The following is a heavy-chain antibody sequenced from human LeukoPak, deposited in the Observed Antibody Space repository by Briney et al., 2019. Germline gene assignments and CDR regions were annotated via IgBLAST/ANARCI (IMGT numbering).Heavy chain of an antibody. CDR3: ARDLKIPHCSGGSCRDY. V-gene: IGHV3-48*04. D-gene: IGHD2-15*01. CDR2: ISSSGSTI. J-gene: IGHJ4*02. Sequence: PGGSLRLSCAASGFTFSSYWMHWVRQAPGKGLEWVSYISSSGSTIYYADSVKGRFTISRDNAKNSLYLQMNSLRAEDTAVYYCARDLKIPHCSGGSCRDYWGQGTLVTVSS. CDR1: GFTFSSYW.